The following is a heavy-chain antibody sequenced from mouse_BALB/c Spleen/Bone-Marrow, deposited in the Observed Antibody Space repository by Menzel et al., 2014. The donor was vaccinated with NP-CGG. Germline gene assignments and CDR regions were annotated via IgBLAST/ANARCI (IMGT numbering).Heavy chain of an antibody. V-gene: IGHV1-18*01. CDR2: INPNTDGT. D-gene: IGHD3-3*01. CDR1: GYTFTDYY. Sequence: VQLQQSGPELVKPGTSVKMSCKASGYTFTDYYMMWVRQSHGKSLEWIGHINPNTDGTFYNQKFKGKATLTVDKSSSTAYMQLNSLTSEDPAVYYCARSRYFDNWGQGTTLTVSS. J-gene: IGHJ2*01. CDR3: ARSRYFDN.